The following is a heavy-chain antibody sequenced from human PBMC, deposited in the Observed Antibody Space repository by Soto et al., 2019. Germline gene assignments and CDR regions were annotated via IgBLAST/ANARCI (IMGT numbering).Heavy chain of an antibody. V-gene: IGHV4-39*01. CDR2: LYYSGST. CDR3: ARQRARFSSNWYTH. Sequence: PSATLSLTSSVAGGSISSGKYYWGWIRQPPGKGLEWIGTLYYSGSTYYNPSLKSRVTISVDTSKNQFSLKLSSVTAADTAVYYCARQRARFSSNWYTHWGQGALVTVS. D-gene: IGHD6-13*01. CDR1: GGSISSGKYY. J-gene: IGHJ4*02.